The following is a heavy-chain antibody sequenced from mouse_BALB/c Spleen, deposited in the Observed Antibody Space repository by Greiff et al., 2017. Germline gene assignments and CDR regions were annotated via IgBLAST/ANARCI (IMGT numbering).Heavy chain of an antibody. V-gene: IGHV3-8*02. CDR3: ARWGENDWYFDV. J-gene: IGHJ1*01. CDR1: GDSITSGY. CDR2: ISYSGST. Sequence: EVKLVESGPSLVKPSQTLSLTCSVTGDSITSGYWNWIRKFPGNKLEYMGYISYSGSTYYNPSLKSRISITRDTSKNQYYLQLNSVTTEDTATYYCARWGENDWYFDVWGAGTTVTVSS.